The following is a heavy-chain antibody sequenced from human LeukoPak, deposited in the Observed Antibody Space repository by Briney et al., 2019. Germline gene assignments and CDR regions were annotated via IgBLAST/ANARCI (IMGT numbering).Heavy chain of an antibody. CDR1: GFTFSSYS. D-gene: IGHD6-13*01. Sequence: PGESLKISCAASGFTFSSYSMNWVRQAPGKGLEWVSSISSSSSYIYYADSVKGRFTISRDNAKNSLYLQMNSLRAEDTAVYYCARSREGSSSWPDAFDIWGQGTMVTVSS. V-gene: IGHV3-21*01. J-gene: IGHJ3*02. CDR2: ISSSSSYI. CDR3: ARSREGSSSWPDAFDI.